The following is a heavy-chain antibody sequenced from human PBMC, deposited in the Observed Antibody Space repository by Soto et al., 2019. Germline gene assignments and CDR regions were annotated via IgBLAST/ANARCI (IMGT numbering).Heavy chain of an antibody. V-gene: IGHV3-23*01. D-gene: IGHD6-19*01. CDR3: AKADRTGSGWYFHYSYGMDV. CDR2: ISGSGGST. CDR1: GFIFSSYA. J-gene: IGHJ6*02. Sequence: EVQLLESGGGLVQPGGSLRLSCAASGFIFSSYAMSWVRQAPAKGLEWVSAISGSGGSTYYADYVKGRFTISRDNSKNTLYLQMNSLRAEDTAEYYCAKADRTGSGWYFHYSYGMDVWGQGTTVTVSS.